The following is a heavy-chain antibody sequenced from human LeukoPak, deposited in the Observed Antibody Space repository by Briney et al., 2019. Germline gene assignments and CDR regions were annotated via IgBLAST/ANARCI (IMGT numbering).Heavy chain of an antibody. CDR1: GYTLTELS. D-gene: IGHD6-13*01. Sequence: ASVKVSCKVSGYTLTELSMHWVRQAPGKGLEWMGGFDPEDGETIYAQKFQGRVTMTTDTSTSTAYMELRSLRSDDTAVYYCASDRAAAGTLRYWGQGTLVTVSS. J-gene: IGHJ4*02. V-gene: IGHV1-24*01. CDR3: ASDRAAAGTLRY. CDR2: FDPEDGET.